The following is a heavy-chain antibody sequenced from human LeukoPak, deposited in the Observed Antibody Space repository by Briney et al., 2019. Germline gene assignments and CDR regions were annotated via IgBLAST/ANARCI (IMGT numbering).Heavy chain of an antibody. Sequence: PGGSLRLSCAASGFTFSSYSVNWVRQAPGKGLEWVSSITGSSNYIDYADSVKGRFTISRDNAKKSLYLQMTSLTAEDTAVYYCARDRGAYCGGDCYLGFDYWGRGTLVTVSS. CDR1: GFTFSSYS. CDR2: ITGSSNYI. J-gene: IGHJ4*01. D-gene: IGHD2-21*02. V-gene: IGHV3-21*01. CDR3: ARDRGAYCGGDCYLGFDY.